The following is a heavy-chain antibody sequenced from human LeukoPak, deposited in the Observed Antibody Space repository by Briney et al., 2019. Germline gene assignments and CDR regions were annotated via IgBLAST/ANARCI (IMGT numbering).Heavy chain of an antibody. Sequence: GGSLRLSCAASGFTFSSYWMHWVRQGPGKELTWVSHINSDGTTTNYADSVKGRFTISRDNAKNTLYLQMNSLRAEDTAVYYCAKYQAVQWLAWSPFDIWGQGTMVTVSS. CDR2: INSDGTTT. CDR3: AKYQAVQWLAWSPFDI. J-gene: IGHJ3*02. CDR1: GFTFSSYW. D-gene: IGHD6-19*01. V-gene: IGHV3-74*01.